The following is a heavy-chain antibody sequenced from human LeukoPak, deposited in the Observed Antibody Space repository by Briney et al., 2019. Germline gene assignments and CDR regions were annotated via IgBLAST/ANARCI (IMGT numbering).Heavy chain of an antibody. V-gene: IGHV1-18*01. J-gene: IGHJ4*02. D-gene: IGHD1-26*01. CDR3: ARSGSYYGSDY. CDR1: XXXFTSYX. Sequence: KXXXXXFTSYXXSWVRQAPGQGLEWMGWISAYNGNTNYAQKLQGRVTMTTDTSTSTAYMELRSLRSDDTAVYYCARSGSYYGSDYWGQGTLVTVSS. CDR2: ISAYNGNT.